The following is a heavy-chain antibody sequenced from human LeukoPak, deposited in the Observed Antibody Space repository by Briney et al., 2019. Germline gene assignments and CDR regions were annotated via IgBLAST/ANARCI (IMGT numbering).Heavy chain of an antibody. CDR2: ISGSGDSL. CDR1: GFTFSDYY. CDR3: AREVVIVPDYYYYGLDV. Sequence: GGSLRLSCAASGFTFSDYYMTWIRQAPGKGLEGLVLISGSGDSLSYADSVEGRFTISRDNAKGSLSLQMNDLRAEDTAVYYCAREVVIVPDYYYYGLDVWGQGTTVTVSS. D-gene: IGHD2/OR15-2a*01. J-gene: IGHJ6*02. V-gene: IGHV3-11*01.